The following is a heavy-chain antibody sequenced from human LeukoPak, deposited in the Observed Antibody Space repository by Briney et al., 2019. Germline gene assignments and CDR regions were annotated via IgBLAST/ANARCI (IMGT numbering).Heavy chain of an antibody. CDR3: ARFGSGWSDDY. Sequence: GSLRLSCAASGFTFSSYSMNWVRQAPGKGLEWIGSIYYSGSTYYNPSLKSRVTISVDTSKNQFSLKLSSVTAADTAVYYCARFGSGWSDDYWGQGTLVTVSS. J-gene: IGHJ4*02. D-gene: IGHD6-19*01. V-gene: IGHV4-38-2*01. CDR2: IYYSGST. CDR1: GFTFSSYS.